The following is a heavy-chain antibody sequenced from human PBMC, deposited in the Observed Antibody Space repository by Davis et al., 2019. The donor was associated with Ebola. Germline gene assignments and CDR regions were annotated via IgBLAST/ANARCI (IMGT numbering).Heavy chain of an antibody. CDR3: AKDRYGDYEISFYYYYGMDV. V-gene: IGHV3-21*01. D-gene: IGHD4-17*01. J-gene: IGHJ6*02. Sequence: GESLKISCAASGFTFSTYSMSWVRQAPGKGLEWVSSISSDSDYIYYADSVKGRFTISRDNAKNSLYLQMNSLRAEDTAVYYCAKDRYGDYEISFYYYYGMDVWGQGTTVTVSS. CDR2: ISSDSDYI. CDR1: GFTFSTYS.